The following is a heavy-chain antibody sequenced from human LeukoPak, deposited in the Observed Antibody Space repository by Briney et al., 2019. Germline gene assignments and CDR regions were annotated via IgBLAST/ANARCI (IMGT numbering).Heavy chain of an antibody. CDR2: IYYSGST. D-gene: IGHD3-10*01. CDR1: GGSISNFY. Sequence: PSETLSLTCTVSGGSISNFYWNWIRQPPGKGLEWIGYIYYSGSTNYNPSLKSRVTISIDTSKNQFSLKLSSVTAADTAVYYCARGSYYYGSGSSGLFDPWGQGTLVTVSS. J-gene: IGHJ5*02. CDR3: ARGSYYYGSGSSGLFDP. V-gene: IGHV4-59*01.